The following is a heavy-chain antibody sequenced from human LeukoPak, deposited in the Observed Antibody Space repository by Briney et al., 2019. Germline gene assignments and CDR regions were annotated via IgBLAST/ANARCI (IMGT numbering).Heavy chain of an antibody. V-gene: IGHV4-61*02. CDR3: ARLPLRRGEYFDL. J-gene: IGHJ2*01. D-gene: IGHD4-17*01. CDR1: GGSISSGSYY. CDR2: IYTSGST. Sequence: SETLSLTCTVSGGSISSGSYYWSWIRQPAGTGLEWIGRIYTSGSTNYNPSLKSRVTISVDTSKNQSSLKLSSVTAADTAVYYCARLPLRRGEYFDLWGRGTLVTVSS.